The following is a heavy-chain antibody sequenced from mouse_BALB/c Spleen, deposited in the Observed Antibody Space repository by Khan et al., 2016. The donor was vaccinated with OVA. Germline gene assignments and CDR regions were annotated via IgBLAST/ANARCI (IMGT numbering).Heavy chain of an antibody. CDR2: IHPGNSDN. V-gene: IGHV1-5*01. Sequence: VQLQQSGTVLVRPGTSVKMSCKASGYIFTSYWMHWVKQRPGQGLEWIGTIHPGNSDNSYNQKFKAKAKLTAVTSTSTADMELSSLTNEDSAVYYCLRSVYDGYSWYFDVWGAGTTVTVSS. J-gene: IGHJ1*01. D-gene: IGHD2-3*01. CDR3: LRSVYDGYSWYFDV. CDR1: GYIFTSYW.